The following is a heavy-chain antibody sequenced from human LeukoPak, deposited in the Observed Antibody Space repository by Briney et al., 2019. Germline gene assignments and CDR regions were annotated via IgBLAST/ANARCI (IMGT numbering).Heavy chain of an antibody. CDR2: IKQDGSEK. Sequence: GGSLRLSCAASGFTFSSYWMSWVRQAPGKGLEWVANIKQDGSEKYYVDSVKGRFTISRDNAKNPLYLQMNSLRAEDTAVYYCARDVGHSSSWFVTAISYWGQGTLVTVSS. V-gene: IGHV3-7*01. CDR3: ARDVGHSSSWFVTAISY. J-gene: IGHJ4*02. CDR1: GFTFSSYW. D-gene: IGHD6-13*01.